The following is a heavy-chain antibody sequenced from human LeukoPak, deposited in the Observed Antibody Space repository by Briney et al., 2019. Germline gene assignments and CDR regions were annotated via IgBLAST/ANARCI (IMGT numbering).Heavy chain of an antibody. CDR1: GFTFSSYA. CDR2: IRYDGSNK. J-gene: IGHJ6*03. D-gene: IGHD6-13*01. Sequence: PGGSLRLSCAASGFTFSSYAMSWVRQAPGKGLEWVAFIRYDGSNKYYADSVKGRFTISRDNSKNTLYLQMNSLRAEDTAVYYCAKDRGSSPNKPDYYYYYMDVWGKGTTVTISS. CDR3: AKDRGSSPNKPDYYYYYMDV. V-gene: IGHV3-30*02.